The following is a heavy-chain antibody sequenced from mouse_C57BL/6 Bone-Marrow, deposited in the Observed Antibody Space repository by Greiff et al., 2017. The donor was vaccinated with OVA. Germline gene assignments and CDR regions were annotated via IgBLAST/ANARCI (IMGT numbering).Heavy chain of an antibody. V-gene: IGHV1-59*01. CDR3: ARGDGYYLYWYFDV. Sequence: QVQLKQPGAELVRPGTSVKLSCKASGYTFTSYWMHWVKQRPGQGLEWIGVIDPSDSYTNYNQKFKVKATLTVDTSSSTAYMQLSSLTSEDSAVYYCARGDGYYLYWYFDVWGTGTTVTVSS. CDR2: IDPSDSYT. D-gene: IGHD2-3*01. J-gene: IGHJ1*03. CDR1: GYTFTSYW.